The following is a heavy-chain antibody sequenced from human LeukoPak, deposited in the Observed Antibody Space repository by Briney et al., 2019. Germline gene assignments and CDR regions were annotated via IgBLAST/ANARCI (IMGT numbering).Heavy chain of an antibody. V-gene: IGHV4-31*03. Sequence: PSQTLSLTCTVSGGSISSGGYYWTWIRQLPGKGLEYIGHIYDRGSTYYNPSLKSRLTIPVDTSKNQFSLKVKSVTAADTAVYYCARGRGLLDYWGQGTLVTVSS. J-gene: IGHJ4*02. CDR1: GGSISSGGYY. CDR2: IYDRGST. CDR3: ARGRGLLDY.